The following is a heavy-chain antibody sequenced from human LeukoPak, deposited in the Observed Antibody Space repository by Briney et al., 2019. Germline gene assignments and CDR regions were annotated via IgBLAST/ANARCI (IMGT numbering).Heavy chain of an antibody. J-gene: IGHJ4*02. CDR1: GYTFTDYY. V-gene: IGHV1-2*02. CDR3: ARDAEY. CDR2: INPITGGT. Sequence: ASVKVSCKASGYTFTDYYLHWVRRAPGQGLEWVGWINPITGGTNYAQKFQGRVTMTRDTSISTAYMELSSLRSDDTAVFYCARDAEYWGQGTLVTVSS.